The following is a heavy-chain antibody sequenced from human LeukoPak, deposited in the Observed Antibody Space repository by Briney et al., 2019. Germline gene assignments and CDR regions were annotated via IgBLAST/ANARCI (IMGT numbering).Heavy chain of an antibody. J-gene: IGHJ3*02. CDR1: GFTFSSYW. CDR3: ARAFRGIGDAFDI. V-gene: IGHV3-74*01. CDR2: INSDASST. Sequence: GGSLRLSCAASGFTFSSYWMHWVRQAPGKGLVWVSRINSDASSTSYADSVKGRFTISRDNAKGTLYLQMNSLRAEDTAVYYCARAFRGIGDAFDIWGQGTMVTVSS. D-gene: IGHD3-10*01.